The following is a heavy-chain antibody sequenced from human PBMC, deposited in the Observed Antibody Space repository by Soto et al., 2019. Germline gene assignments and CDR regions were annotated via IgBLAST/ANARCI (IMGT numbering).Heavy chain of an antibody. V-gene: IGHV3-74*01. CDR3: ARGDVNYSSFAF. D-gene: IGHD2-21*01. Sequence: EVQLVESGGGLFQAEGSLRLSCEASGFTFSHYWMHWVRQAPGKGLVWVSRINHDGSDPIYADSVKGRFTISRDNAKNTVYLQMSSLRVEDTAVYYCARGDVNYSSFAFWSQGSLVTVSS. J-gene: IGHJ4*02. CDR1: GFTFSHYW. CDR2: INHDGSDP.